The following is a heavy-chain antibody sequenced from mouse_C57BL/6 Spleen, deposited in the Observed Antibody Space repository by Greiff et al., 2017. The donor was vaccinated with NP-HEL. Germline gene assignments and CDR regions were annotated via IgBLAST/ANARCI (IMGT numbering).Heavy chain of an antibody. J-gene: IGHJ1*03. CDR1: GYSFTDYN. D-gene: IGHD1-1*01. Sequence: EVQLVESGPELVKPGASVKISCKASGYSFTDYNMNWVKQSNGKSLEWIGVINPNYGTTSYNQKFKGKATLTVVQSSSTAYMQLNSLTSEDSAVYYCASYGSSYWYFDVWGTGTTVTVSS. CDR2: INPNYGTT. CDR3: ASYGSSYWYFDV. V-gene: IGHV1-39*01.